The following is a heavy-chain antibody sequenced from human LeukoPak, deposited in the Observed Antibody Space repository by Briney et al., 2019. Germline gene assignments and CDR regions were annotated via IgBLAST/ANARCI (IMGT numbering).Heavy chain of an antibody. D-gene: IGHD3-10*01. Sequence: ASVKVSCKASGYSFTGYYSHWVRQAPGQGLEWMGWINPNTGGTNYAQKFQDRVTMTRDTSFSTTFMELSRLRSDDTAVYYCARAGGPGFGEFSPYWGQGTLVTVSS. CDR3: ARAGGPGFGEFSPY. CDR1: GYSFTGYY. J-gene: IGHJ4*02. V-gene: IGHV1-2*02. CDR2: INPNTGGT.